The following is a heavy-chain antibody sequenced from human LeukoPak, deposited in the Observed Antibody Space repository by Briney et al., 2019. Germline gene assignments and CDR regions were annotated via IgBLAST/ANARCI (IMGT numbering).Heavy chain of an antibody. CDR1: GGSISSYY. CDR2: IYTSGST. CDR3: ARHPPRRYNWNYVAFDI. Sequence: PSETLSLTCTVSGGSISSYYWSWIRQPAGKGLEWIGRIYTSGSTNYNPSLKSRVTMSVDTSKNQFSLKLSSVTAADTAVYYCARHPPRRYNWNYVAFDIWGQGTMVTVSS. D-gene: IGHD1-7*01. V-gene: IGHV4-4*07. J-gene: IGHJ3*02.